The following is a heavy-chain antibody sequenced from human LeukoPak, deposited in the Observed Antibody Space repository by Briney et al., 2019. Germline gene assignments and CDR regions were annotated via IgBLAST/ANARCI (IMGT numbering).Heavy chain of an antibody. CDR2: THPSGNT. CDR3: AKKAPKKGWFDP. Sequence: SETLSLTCTVSGGSNNSYYWSWIRQPPGKGLEWIGYTHPSGNTNYSPSLKSRVTISIDTSRNQFSLKLSSVTAADTAMYYCAKKAPKKGWFDPWAQGTLVTVS. V-gene: IGHV4-4*09. J-gene: IGHJ5*02. CDR1: GGSNNSYY.